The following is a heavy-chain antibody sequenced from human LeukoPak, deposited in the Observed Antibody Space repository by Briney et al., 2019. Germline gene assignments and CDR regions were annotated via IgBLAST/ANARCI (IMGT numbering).Heavy chain of an antibody. CDR3: ARIRPPGYCSGGSCYDFDY. CDR2: IYSGGST. V-gene: IGHV3-53*01. CDR1: GFTVSSNY. J-gene: IGHJ4*02. Sequence: GRSLRLSCAASGFTVSSNYMSWVRQAPGKGLEWVSVIYSGGSTYYADSVKGRFTISRDNSKNTLYLQMNSLRAEDTAVYYCARIRPPGYCSGGSCYDFDYWGQGTLVTVSS. D-gene: IGHD2-15*01.